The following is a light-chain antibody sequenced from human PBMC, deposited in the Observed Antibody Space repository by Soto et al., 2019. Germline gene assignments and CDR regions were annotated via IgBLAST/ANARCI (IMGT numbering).Light chain of an antibody. V-gene: IGLV2-14*03. J-gene: IGLJ1*01. CDR2: DVS. CDR1: SSDVGGYTF. CDR3: SSYTSRSTHV. Sequence: QSALTQPASVSGSPGQSITISCTGTSSDVGGYTFVSWYQQHPDKVHKLMIFDVSRRPSGVSDRFSGSKSGNTASPTISGLHHEDEADYYCSSYTSRSTHVFGSGTKLTVL.